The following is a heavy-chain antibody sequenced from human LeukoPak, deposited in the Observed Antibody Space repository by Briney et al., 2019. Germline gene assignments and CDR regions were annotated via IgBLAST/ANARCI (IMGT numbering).Heavy chain of an antibody. J-gene: IGHJ4*02. CDR1: GFTFSSYG. Sequence: GGSLRLSCAASGFTFSSYGMHWVRQAPGKGLEWVAVISYDGSNKYYADSVKGRFTISRDNSKNTLYLQMNSLRAEDTAVYYCARDRPNYYGSGSYYLDFDCWGQGTLVTVSS. D-gene: IGHD3-10*01. CDR2: ISYDGSNK. V-gene: IGHV3-30*03. CDR3: ARDRPNYYGSGSYYLDFDC.